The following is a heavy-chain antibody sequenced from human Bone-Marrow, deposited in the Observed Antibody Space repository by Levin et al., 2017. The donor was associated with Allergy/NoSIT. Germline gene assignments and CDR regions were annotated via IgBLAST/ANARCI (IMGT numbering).Heavy chain of an antibody. D-gene: IGHD5-12*01. J-gene: IGHJ4*02. CDR1: GFTFSTYA. CDR2: VSRRGVTT. Sequence: SCAVSGFTFSTYAMGWVRQAPGKGLEWVSTVSRRGVTTYYADSVKGRFTISRDNSKNVVYLQMNTLRAEDTATYYCATVQTDDYFDYWGQGTLVTVSS. V-gene: IGHV3-23*01. CDR3: ATVQTDDYFDY.